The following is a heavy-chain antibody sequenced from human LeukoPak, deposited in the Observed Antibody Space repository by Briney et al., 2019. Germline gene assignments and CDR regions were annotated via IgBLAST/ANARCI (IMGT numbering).Heavy chain of an antibody. D-gene: IGHD5-18*01. V-gene: IGHV3-66*01. CDR3: ARGYSYGYARYFDY. Sequence: GGSLRLSCAASGFTVSSNYMSWVRQAPGKGLEWASVIYSGGSTYYADSVKGRFTISRDNSKNTLYLQMNSLRAEDTAVYYCARGYSYGYARYFDYWGQGTLVTVSS. J-gene: IGHJ4*02. CDR1: GFTVSSNY. CDR2: IYSGGST.